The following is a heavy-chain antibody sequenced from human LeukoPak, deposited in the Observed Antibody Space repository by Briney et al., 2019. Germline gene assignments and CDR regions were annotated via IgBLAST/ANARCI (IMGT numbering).Heavy chain of an antibody. D-gene: IGHD2-2*01. V-gene: IGHV6-1*01. CDR1: GDXVXSNSVT. CDR2: TYYRSTWYN. J-gene: IGHJ5*02. Sequence: XLTXXXXGDXVXSNSVTXNWIRQSPSRGLEWLGRTYYRSTWYNDYAVSVRGRITVNPDTSKNQFSLHLNSVTPEDTAVYYCARRLTQYDCFDPWGQGILVTVSS. CDR3: ARRLTQYDCFDP.